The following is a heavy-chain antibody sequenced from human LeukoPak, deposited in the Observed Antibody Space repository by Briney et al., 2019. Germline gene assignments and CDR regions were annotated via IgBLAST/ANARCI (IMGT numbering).Heavy chain of an antibody. CDR3: ASSGDCSSTSCQKS. CDR1: GGSFSGYY. D-gene: IGHD2-2*01. Sequence: PSETLSLTCAVYGGSFSGYYWRWIRQPPGKGLEWIGEINHSGSTNYNPSLKSRVTISVDTSKNQFSLKLSSVTAADTAVYYCASSGDCSSTSCQKSWGQGTLVTVSS. CDR2: INHSGST. V-gene: IGHV4-34*01. J-gene: IGHJ4*02.